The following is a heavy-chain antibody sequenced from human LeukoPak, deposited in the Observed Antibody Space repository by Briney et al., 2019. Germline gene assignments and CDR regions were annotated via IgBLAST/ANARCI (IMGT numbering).Heavy chain of an antibody. CDR1: GGSISSSSYY. CDR2: IYYSGST. J-gene: IGHJ5*02. CDR3: ARVMVRGVITKWFDP. Sequence: SETLSLTCTVSGGSISSSSYYWGWIRQPPGKGLEWIGSIYYSGSTYYNPSLKSRVTISVDTSKNQFSLKLSSVTAADTAVYYCARVMVRGVITKWFDPWGQGTLVTVSS. V-gene: IGHV4-39*07. D-gene: IGHD3-10*01.